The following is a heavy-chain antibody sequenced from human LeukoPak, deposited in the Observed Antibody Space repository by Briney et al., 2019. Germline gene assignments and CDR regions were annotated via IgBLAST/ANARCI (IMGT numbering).Heavy chain of an antibody. Sequence: GRSLRLSCVASGFIFDDYAIHWVRQAPGKGLEWVSGISWNSGSIGYADSVKGRFTISRGNAKNSLYLQMNSLRTEDTALYYCARAIGVTCISTSCYSFDYWGQGTLVTVSS. J-gene: IGHJ4*02. CDR1: GFIFDDYA. CDR2: ISWNSGSI. CDR3: ARAIGVTCISTSCYSFDY. D-gene: IGHD2-2*02. V-gene: IGHV3-9*01.